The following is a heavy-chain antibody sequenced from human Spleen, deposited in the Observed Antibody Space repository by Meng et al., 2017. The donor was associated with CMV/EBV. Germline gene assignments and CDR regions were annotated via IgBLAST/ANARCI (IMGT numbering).Heavy chain of an antibody. J-gene: IGHJ1*01. CDR2: IFYSGGT. CDR3: SRDYCGGDCYSLGH. CDR1: AGSISSYY. D-gene: IGHD2-21*01. V-gene: IGHV4-59*01. Sequence: SETLSLTCTVSAGSISSYYWSWIRQPPGKGPEWIGHIFYSGGTNYNPSLKSRVTMSVDTSRNQFSLTLSSVTAADTAVYYCSRDYCGGDCYSLGHWGRGSLVTVSS.